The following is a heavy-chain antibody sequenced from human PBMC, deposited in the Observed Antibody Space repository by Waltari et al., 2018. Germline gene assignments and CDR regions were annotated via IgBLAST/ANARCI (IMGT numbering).Heavy chain of an antibody. J-gene: IGHJ4*02. CDR2: IRYDGSNK. Sequence: QVQLVESGGGVVQPGGSLRLSCAASGFTFSSYGMHWVRQAPGKGLEWVALIRYDGSNKYYADSVKGRFTISRDNSKNTLYLQMNSLRAEDTAVYYCAKDRWELHHWGQGTLVTVSS. CDR1: GFTFSSYG. CDR3: AKDRWELHH. D-gene: IGHD1-26*01. V-gene: IGHV3-30*02.